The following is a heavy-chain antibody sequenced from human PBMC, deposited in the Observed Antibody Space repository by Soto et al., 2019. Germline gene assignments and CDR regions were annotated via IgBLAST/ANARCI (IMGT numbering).Heavy chain of an antibody. Sequence: EVQLLESGGGLIQPGGSLRLSCAASGFTFSNYAMSWVRQAPGKGLEWVATINGDAGNTYYADSLKGRFSVSRDNSESTLFLQMRSLRAEDTAVYYCAKIPIMTTVHHYFEYWGQGNLVTVSS. CDR3: AKIPIMTTVHHYFEY. CDR1: GFTFSNYA. V-gene: IGHV3-23*01. J-gene: IGHJ4*02. CDR2: INGDAGNT. D-gene: IGHD4-17*01.